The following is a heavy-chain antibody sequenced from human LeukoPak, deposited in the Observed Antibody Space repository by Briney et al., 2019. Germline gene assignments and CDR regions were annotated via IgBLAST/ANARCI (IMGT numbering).Heavy chain of an antibody. Sequence: PGGSLRLSCAASGFTFSDYYMSWIRQAPGKGLEWVSYISSSGSTIYYADSVKGRFTISRDNAKNSLYLQMSSLRAEDTAVYYCAGLTETATITNDYWGQGTLVTVSS. V-gene: IGHV3-11*04. CDR3: AGLTETATITNDY. CDR2: ISSSGSTI. J-gene: IGHJ4*02. CDR1: GFTFSDYY. D-gene: IGHD5-24*01.